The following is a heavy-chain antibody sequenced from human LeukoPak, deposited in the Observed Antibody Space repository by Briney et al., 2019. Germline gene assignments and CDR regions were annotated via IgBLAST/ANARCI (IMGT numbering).Heavy chain of an antibody. D-gene: IGHD6-6*01. CDR2: INPNSGGT. V-gene: IGHV1-2*06. CDR1: GYTFTGYY. CDR3: ARGHSLGPGIAARDSRLYY. Sequence: ASVKVSCKAPGYTFTGYYMHWVRQAPGQGLEWMGRINPNSGGTNYAQKFQGRVTMTRDTSISTAYMELSRLRSDDTAVYYCARGHSLGPGIAARDSRLYYWGQGTLVTVSS. J-gene: IGHJ4*02.